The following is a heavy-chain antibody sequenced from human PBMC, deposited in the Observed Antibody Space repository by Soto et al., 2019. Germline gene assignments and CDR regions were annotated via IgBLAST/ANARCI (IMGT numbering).Heavy chain of an antibody. CDR1: GFTFSKYG. D-gene: IGHD2-8*01. V-gene: IGHV3-33*05. CDR2: ILHDGGDQ. J-gene: IGHJ3*02. CDR3: ARADDRPDNGLDM. Sequence: QVQLVESGGGVVQPGRSLRLSCAASGFTFSKYGMHWVRQAPGKGLEWVAVILHDGGDQRYVDSVKGRFTISRDNSKNSLYLQINSLRVDDTAVYYCARADDRPDNGLDMCGQGTMVTVSS.